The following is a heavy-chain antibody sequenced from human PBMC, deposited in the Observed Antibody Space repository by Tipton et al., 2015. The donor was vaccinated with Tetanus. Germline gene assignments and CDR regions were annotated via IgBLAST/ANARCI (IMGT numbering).Heavy chain of an antibody. CDR1: GYTFTGYH. V-gene: IGHV1-2*02. D-gene: IGHD6-19*01. Sequence: QSGAEVKKPGASVKVSCKASGYTFTGYHLHWVRQAPGQGLEWMGWVNPKNGVTDSAQKFQGRVALTRGTSINTAYMELSRLGSDDTAVYYCAFGLAVAGSDALDFWGQGTMVTVSS. CDR3: AFGLAVAGSDALDF. CDR2: VNPKNGVT. J-gene: IGHJ3*01.